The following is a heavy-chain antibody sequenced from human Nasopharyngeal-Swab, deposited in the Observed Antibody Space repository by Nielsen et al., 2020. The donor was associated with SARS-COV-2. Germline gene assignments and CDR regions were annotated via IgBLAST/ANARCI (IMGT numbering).Heavy chain of an antibody. Sequence: ASVKVSCKASGYTFTSYAMNWVRQAPGQGLEWMGWINTNTGNPTYAQGFTGRFVFSLDTSVSTAYLRINSLKAEDTAVYYCARDTRSSWYYYYGMDVWGQGTTVTVSS. CDR1: GYTFTSYA. V-gene: IGHV7-4-1*02. D-gene: IGHD6-13*01. CDR2: INTNTGNP. J-gene: IGHJ6*02. CDR3: ARDTRSSWYYYYGMDV.